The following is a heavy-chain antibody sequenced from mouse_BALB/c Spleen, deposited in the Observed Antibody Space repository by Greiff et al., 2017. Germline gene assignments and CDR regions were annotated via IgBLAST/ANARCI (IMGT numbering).Heavy chain of an antibody. V-gene: IGHV8-11*01. D-gene: IGHD2-4*01. Sequence: KESGPGILQPSQTLSLTCSFSGFSLSTYGIGVGWIRQPSGKGLEWLAHIWWNDNKYYNTALKSRLTISKDTSNNQVFLKIASVDTADTATYYCARIEGYDYGGGYAMDYWGQGTSVTVSS. J-gene: IGHJ4*01. CDR1: GFSLSTYGIG. CDR2: IWWNDNK. CDR3: ARIEGYDYGGGYAMDY.